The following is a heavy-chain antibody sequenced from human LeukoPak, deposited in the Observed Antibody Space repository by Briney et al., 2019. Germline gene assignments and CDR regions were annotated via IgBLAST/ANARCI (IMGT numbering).Heavy chain of an antibody. Sequence: PGGSLRLSCAASGFTFSNYWMHWVRQAPGKGPVWVSRINSDGSEIVYPDSVKGRFTISRDNARNTLSLQMNSLRVEDTAVYYCARGTVGLPALDAWGQGILVTVSS. J-gene: IGHJ5*02. D-gene: IGHD2-21*01. CDR2: INSDGSEI. CDR1: GFTFSNYW. V-gene: IGHV3-74*01. CDR3: ARGTVGLPALDA.